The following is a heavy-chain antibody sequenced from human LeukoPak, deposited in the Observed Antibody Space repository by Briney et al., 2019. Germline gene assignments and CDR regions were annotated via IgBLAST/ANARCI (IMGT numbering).Heavy chain of an antibody. D-gene: IGHD5-12*01. CDR1: EFTFSALY. CDR2: LKGDNGDI. V-gene: IGHV3-11*06. Sequence: GALRLSCAASEFTFSALYMSWIRQTPGKGLEYLSYLKGDNGDINYADSVRGRFTISRDNTKNSLYLQMNNLRAEDTAVYYCARVLRGYASYEGNWGQGTLVTVSS. CDR3: ARVLRGYASYEGN. J-gene: IGHJ4*02.